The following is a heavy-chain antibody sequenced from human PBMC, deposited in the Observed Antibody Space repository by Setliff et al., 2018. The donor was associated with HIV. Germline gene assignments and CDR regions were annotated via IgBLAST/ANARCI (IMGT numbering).Heavy chain of an antibody. D-gene: IGHD3-10*01. J-gene: IGHJ3*02. V-gene: IGHV4-39*07. CDR2: IYYSGST. Sequence: PSETLSLTCSVSGGSISSSSYYGGWIRQPPGKGLEWIGSIYYSGSTYYNPSLKSRVTISVDTSKHQFSLRLSSVTAADTAVYYCARLYYYGSGNYNDAFDIWGQGTMVTVSS. CDR3: ARLYYYGSGNYNDAFDI. CDR1: GGSISSSSYY.